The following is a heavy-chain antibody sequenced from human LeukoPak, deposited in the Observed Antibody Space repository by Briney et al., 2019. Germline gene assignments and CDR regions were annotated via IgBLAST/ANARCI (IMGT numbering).Heavy chain of an antibody. V-gene: IGHV3-30*19. D-gene: IGHD5-12*01. J-gene: IGHJ3*02. Sequence: HPGGSLRLSCAASGFTFSSYGMHWVRQAPGKGLEWVAIISYDGSNKYYADSVKGRVTISRDNSKNTLYLQMNSLRAEDTAVYYCARDLYSGLIAYAFDIWGQGTMVTVSS. CDR1: GFTFSSYG. CDR2: ISYDGSNK. CDR3: ARDLYSGLIAYAFDI.